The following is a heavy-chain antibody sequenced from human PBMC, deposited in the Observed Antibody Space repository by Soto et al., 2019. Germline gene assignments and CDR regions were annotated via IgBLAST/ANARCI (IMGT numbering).Heavy chain of an antibody. D-gene: IGHD6-13*01. CDR2: ITSGGST. Sequence: EVQLLESGGGLVQPGGSLRISCAASGFTFRNFAMNWVRQAPGKGLEWVSSITSGGSTFYVDSVKGRFTIARDNSKDTLYLQMSSLRAEDTAVYYCAKNHLYGTSWYGVSDYWGQGSLVTVSS. CDR1: GFTFRNFA. V-gene: IGHV3-23*01. CDR3: AKNHLYGTSWYGVSDY. J-gene: IGHJ4*02.